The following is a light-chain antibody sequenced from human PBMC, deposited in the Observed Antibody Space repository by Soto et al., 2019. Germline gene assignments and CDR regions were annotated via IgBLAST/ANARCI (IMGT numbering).Light chain of an antibody. Sequence: MFKKSPVPLPFSPGGRAHLSLMASQSFRGLLAWYQQKPGQAPRLLIYDAYNRATGIPPRFSGSGSGTDFTLTISSLEPEDSAVYYCQQRHMWPITFGQGTRLEI. CDR3: QQRHMWPIT. J-gene: IGKJ5*01. V-gene: IGKV3-11*01. CDR1: QSFRGL. CDR2: DAY.